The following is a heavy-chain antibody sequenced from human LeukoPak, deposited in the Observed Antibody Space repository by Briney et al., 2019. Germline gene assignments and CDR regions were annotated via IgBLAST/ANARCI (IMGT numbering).Heavy chain of an antibody. CDR2: INHSGST. D-gene: IGHD1-26*01. J-gene: IGHJ4*02. CDR3: ARETERSLGY. Sequence: SETLSLTCAVYGGSFSGYYWSWIRQPPGKGLEWIGEINHSGSTNYNPSLKSRVTISVDTSKNQFSLKLSSVTAADTAVYYCARETERSLGYWGQGTLVTVSS. V-gene: IGHV4-34*01. CDR1: GGSFSGYY.